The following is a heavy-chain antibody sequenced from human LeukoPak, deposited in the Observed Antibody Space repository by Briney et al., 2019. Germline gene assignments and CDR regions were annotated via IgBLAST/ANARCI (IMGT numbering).Heavy chain of an antibody. CDR1: GFTFSDYW. Sequence: GESLRLSCAASGFTFSDYWMAWVRQAPGKGLEWVANMKQDGSDSYYVDSVRGRFTISRDNAKNSLFLQMNSLRAEDTAVYYCANLWEMGYWGQGTQVTVSS. CDR3: ANLWEMGY. J-gene: IGHJ4*02. CDR2: MKQDGSDS. D-gene: IGHD5-24*01. V-gene: IGHV3-7*01.